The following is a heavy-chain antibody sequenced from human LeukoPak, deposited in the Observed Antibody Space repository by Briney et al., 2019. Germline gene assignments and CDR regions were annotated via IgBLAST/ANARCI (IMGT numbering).Heavy chain of an antibody. CDR1: GFTFSSYS. CDR3: ARDLRVAVAGTGVLDNWFDP. D-gene: IGHD6-19*01. V-gene: IGHV3-21*01. Sequence: GGSLRLSCAASGFTFSSYSMSWVRQAPGKGLEWVSSISSSSSYIYYADSVRGRFTISRDNAKNSLYLQMNSLRAEDTAVYYCARDLRVAVAGTGVLDNWFDPWGQGTLVTVSS. J-gene: IGHJ5*02. CDR2: ISSSSSYI.